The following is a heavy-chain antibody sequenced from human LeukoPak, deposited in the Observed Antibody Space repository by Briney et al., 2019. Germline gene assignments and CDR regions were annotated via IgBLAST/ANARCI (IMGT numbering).Heavy chain of an antibody. CDR3: ARDVVGGRGSFDY. J-gene: IGHJ4*02. CDR2: IYTSGST. D-gene: IGHD2-2*01. CDR1: GDSIIDFY. V-gene: IGHV4-4*07. Sequence: PSETLSLTCTVSGDSIIDFYWSWIRHAAGKGLEWIRHIYTSGSTNYNPSLKSRLTMSVDMYKNQFSLKLRSVTAADTGVYYCARDVVGGRGSFDYWGQGTLVTVSS.